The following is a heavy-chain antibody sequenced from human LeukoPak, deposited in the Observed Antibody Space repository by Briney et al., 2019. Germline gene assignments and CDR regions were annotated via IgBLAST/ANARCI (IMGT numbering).Heavy chain of an antibody. CDR2: ISAYNGNT. CDR1: GYTFTSYG. Sequence: ASVKVSCKASGYTFTSYGISWVRQAPGQGLEWMGWISAYNGNTNYAQKLQGRVTMTTDTSTSTAYMEMRSLRSDDTAVYSCATDGPLEMTSSGYPHYYYYMDVWGKGTTVTVSS. D-gene: IGHD3-22*01. V-gene: IGHV1-18*01. J-gene: IGHJ6*03. CDR3: ATDGPLEMTSSGYPHYYYYMDV.